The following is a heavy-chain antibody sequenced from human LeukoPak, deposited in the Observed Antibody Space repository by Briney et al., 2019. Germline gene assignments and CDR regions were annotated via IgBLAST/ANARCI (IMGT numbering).Heavy chain of an antibody. D-gene: IGHD2-15*01. CDR3: ARAICSGGSCYGYYFDY. J-gene: IGHJ4*02. Sequence: KSSETLSLTCTVPGGSISSYYWSWIRQPAGKGLEWIGRIYTSGSTNYNPSLKSRVTMSVDTSKNQFSLKLSSVTAADTAVYYCARAICSGGSCYGYYFDYWGQGTLVTVSS. CDR1: GGSISSYY. CDR2: IYTSGST. V-gene: IGHV4-4*07.